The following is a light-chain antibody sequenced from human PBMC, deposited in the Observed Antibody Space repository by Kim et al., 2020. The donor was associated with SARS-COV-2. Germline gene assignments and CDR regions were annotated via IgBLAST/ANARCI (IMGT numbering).Light chain of an antibody. CDR1: QNINSW. J-gene: IGKJ2*01. Sequence: DIQMTQSPSTLSASMGDRVTITCRASQNINSWLAWYQQKPGKVPKLLIYKASTLEGGVPSRFSGSGSGTEFTLTISSLQPDDLATYYCQQYNSYSETFGQGTKLEI. CDR3: QQYNSYSET. V-gene: IGKV1-5*03. CDR2: KAS.